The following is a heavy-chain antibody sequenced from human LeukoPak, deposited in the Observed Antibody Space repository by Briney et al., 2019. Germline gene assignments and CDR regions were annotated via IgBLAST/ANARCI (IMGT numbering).Heavy chain of an antibody. V-gene: IGHV3-23*01. CDR3: ARGTGYNTGRSLDY. J-gene: IGHJ4*02. CDR2: IGGSGGTT. Sequence: PGGSLRLSCTASGFTFSSYSMTWVRQAPGKGLEWVSAIGGSGGTTYYADSVKGGFTFSRDNSKNTLYLQMNSLRSEDTAVYYCARGTGYNTGRSLDYWGQGTLVTVSS. D-gene: IGHD1-14*01. CDR1: GFTFSSYS.